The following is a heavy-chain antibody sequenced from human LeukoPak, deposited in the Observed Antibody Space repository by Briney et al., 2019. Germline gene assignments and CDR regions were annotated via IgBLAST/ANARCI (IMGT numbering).Heavy chain of an antibody. CDR2: ISSSSSYI. V-gene: IGHV3-21*01. CDR3: ARDGRCGGDCYAS. D-gene: IGHD2-21*02. Sequence: GGSLRLSCAASGFSFSSYTMNWVRHAPGKGLEWVSIISSSSSYIYYADSVEGRFTISRDNAKNALYLQMNSLRVEDTAVYYCARDGRCGGDCYASWGQGTLVTVSS. J-gene: IGHJ4*02. CDR1: GFSFSSYT.